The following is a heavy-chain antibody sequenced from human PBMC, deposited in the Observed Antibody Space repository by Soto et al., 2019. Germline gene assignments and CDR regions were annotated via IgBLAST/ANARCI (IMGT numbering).Heavy chain of an antibody. Sequence: QVQLVQSGAEVKKPGSSVKVSCKASGGTFSTSSINWLRQAPGQRPEWMGNILPIFDTADYAQKFRDRVKITADKSTNTAYMELRSLFSEDAAVYYCARGHEYGGNSDAFDIWGQGTVVTVSS. CDR1: GGTFSTSS. CDR2: ILPIFDTA. D-gene: IGHD4-17*01. J-gene: IGHJ3*02. V-gene: IGHV1-69*14. CDR3: ARGHEYGGNSDAFDI.